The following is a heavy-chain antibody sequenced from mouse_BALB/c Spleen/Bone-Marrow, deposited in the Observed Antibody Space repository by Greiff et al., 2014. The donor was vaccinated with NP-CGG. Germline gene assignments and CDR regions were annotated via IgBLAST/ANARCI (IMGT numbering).Heavy chain of an antibody. CDR3: AKYGGLRYAMDY. Sequence: EVKLMESGAELAKPGASVKLSCTASGFNIKDTYMHWVKQRPEQGLEWIGRIDPANGNTKYDPKFQGKATITADTSSNTAYLQLSSLTSEDTAVYYCAKYGGLRYAMDYWGQGTSVTVSS. CDR1: GFNIKDTY. J-gene: IGHJ4*01. V-gene: IGHV14-3*02. D-gene: IGHD2-4*01. CDR2: IDPANGNT.